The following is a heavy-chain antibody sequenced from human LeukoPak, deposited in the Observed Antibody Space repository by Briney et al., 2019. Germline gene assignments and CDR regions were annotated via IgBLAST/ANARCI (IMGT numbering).Heavy chain of an antibody. D-gene: IGHD6-13*01. V-gene: IGHV3-30*02. CDR1: GFTFSNYV. CDR2: IRYDGSYK. J-gene: IGHJ4*02. Sequence: GGSLRLSCAASGFTFSNYVMHWVRQAPGKGLEWVAFIRYDGSYKYYADSVKGRFTISRDNSKNTLFLQMNSLRVGDTAVYYCAKSANIAEAGNFDNRGQGTLVTVSS. CDR3: AKSANIAEAGNFDN.